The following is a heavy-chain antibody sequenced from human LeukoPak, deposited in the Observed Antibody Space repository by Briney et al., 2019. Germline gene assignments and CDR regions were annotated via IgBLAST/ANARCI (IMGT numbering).Heavy chain of an antibody. D-gene: IGHD3-22*01. CDR3: ARTYDSSGYHDY. CDR1: GGTFSSYA. J-gene: IGHJ4*02. V-gene: IGHV1-69*04. CDR2: IIPILGIA. Sequence: GASVKVSCKASGGTFSSYAISWVRQAPGQGLEWMGRIIPILGIANYAQKFQGRVTITADKSTSTAYMELSSLRSEDTAVYYCARTYDSSGYHDYWGQGTLVTVSS.